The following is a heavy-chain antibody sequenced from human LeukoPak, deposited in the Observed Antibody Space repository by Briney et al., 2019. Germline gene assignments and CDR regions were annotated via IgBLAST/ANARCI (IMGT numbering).Heavy chain of an antibody. Sequence: SVKVSCKASGYTFTSYDISWVRQAPGQGLEWMGGIIPIFGTANYAQKFQGRVTITADESTSTAYMELSSLRSKDTAVYYCARGRDYYDSTHAFDIWGQGTMVTVSS. CDR3: ARGRDYYDSTHAFDI. CDR1: GYTFTSYD. J-gene: IGHJ3*02. D-gene: IGHD3-22*01. V-gene: IGHV1-69*13. CDR2: IIPIFGTA.